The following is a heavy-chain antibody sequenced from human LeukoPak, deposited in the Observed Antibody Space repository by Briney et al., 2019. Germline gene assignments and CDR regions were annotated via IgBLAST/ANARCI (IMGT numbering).Heavy chain of an antibody. J-gene: IGHJ4*02. CDR3: VKDGWNYGDYVYYFDY. CDR1: GFTFSSYA. D-gene: IGHD4-17*01. CDR2: ISGSGGST. V-gene: IGHV3-23*01. Sequence: GGSLRLSCAASGFTFSSYAMSWVRQAPGKGLEWVSVISGSGGSTYYGDSVKGRFTISRDNSKNTLYLQMNSLRAEDTAVYYCVKDGWNYGDYVYYFDYWGQGTLVTVSS.